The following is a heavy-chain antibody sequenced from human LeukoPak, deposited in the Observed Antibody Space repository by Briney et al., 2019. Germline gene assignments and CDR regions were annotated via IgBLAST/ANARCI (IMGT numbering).Heavy chain of an antibody. Sequence: PSETLSLTCAVYGGSFGVYYWNWIRQRPGKGLEWIGEINHSGSTNYNPSLKSRVTISVDTPKNQFSLKLSSVTAADTAVYYCARDITGTSYWGQGTVVTVSS. CDR2: INHSGST. CDR3: ARDITGTSY. CDR1: GGSFGVYY. J-gene: IGHJ4*02. V-gene: IGHV4-34*01. D-gene: IGHD1-20*01.